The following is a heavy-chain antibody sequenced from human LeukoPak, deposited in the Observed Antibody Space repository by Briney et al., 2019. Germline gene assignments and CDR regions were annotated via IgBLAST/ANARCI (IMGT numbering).Heavy chain of an antibody. D-gene: IGHD5-18*01. Sequence: GGSLRLSCAASGFIFDDHGMHWVRQAPGKGLEWVSGISWCSGIIGYADSVKGRFTISRDNAKNSLYLQMNSLRAEDTAVYYCARDRGYNYWGQGTLVTVSS. CDR1: GFIFDDHG. J-gene: IGHJ4*02. CDR2: ISWCSGII. CDR3: ARDRGYNY. V-gene: IGHV3-9*01.